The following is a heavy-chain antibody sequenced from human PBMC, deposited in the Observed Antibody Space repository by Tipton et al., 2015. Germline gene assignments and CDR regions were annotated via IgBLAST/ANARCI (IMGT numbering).Heavy chain of an antibody. Sequence: TLSLTCTVSGGSVTSGSYYWSWIRQPPGKVLEWIGYISYTDGAHYNPPLESRVTISVDTSKDQFSLKLSSVTAADTAVYYCARDLGHQLVGPYYYHYAMDVWGQGTSATVSS. CDR3: ARDLGHQLVGPYYYHYAMDV. V-gene: IGHV4-61*01. CDR1: GGSVTSGSYY. J-gene: IGHJ6*02. D-gene: IGHD1-1*01. CDR2: ISYTDGA.